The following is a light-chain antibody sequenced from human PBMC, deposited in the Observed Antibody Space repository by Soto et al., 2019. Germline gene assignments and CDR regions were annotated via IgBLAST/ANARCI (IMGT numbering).Light chain of an antibody. CDR3: QQYNSYPIT. J-gene: IGKJ5*01. Sequence: DTQLTQFPSTLSASLGDRVTITCRASQSISRWLAWYQQKPGKVPNLLMYEASSLETGVPSRFSGSGSGTEFTLIINNVHPDDFRTYYCQQYNSYPITFGQGTRLEFK. CDR1: QSISRW. V-gene: IGKV1-5*03. CDR2: EAS.